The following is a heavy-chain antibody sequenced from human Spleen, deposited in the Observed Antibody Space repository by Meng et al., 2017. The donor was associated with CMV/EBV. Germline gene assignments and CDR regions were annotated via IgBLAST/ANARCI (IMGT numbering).Heavy chain of an antibody. Sequence: SDTLSLTCAVHGGSSSGYYWSWLRQPPGKGLEWIGEFNHSGSTNYNPSLKSRVTISVDTSKNQFSLKLSSVTAADTAVYYCARARPIFGVVMVYYYYGMDVWGQGTTVTVSS. J-gene: IGHJ6*02. V-gene: IGHV4-34*01. D-gene: IGHD3-3*01. CDR3: ARARPIFGVVMVYYYYGMDV. CDR2: FNHSGST. CDR1: GGSSSGYY.